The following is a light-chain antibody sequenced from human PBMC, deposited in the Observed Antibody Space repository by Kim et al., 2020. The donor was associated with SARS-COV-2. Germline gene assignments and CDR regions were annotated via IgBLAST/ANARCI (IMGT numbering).Light chain of an antibody. J-gene: IGLJ3*02. Sequence: QSALTQPASVSGSPGQSITISSTGTSSDVGGYNYVSWYQQHPGKAPKLMIYDVSKRPSGVSNRFSGSKSGNTASLTISGLQAEDEADYHCSSFTSSSTWVFGGGTQLTVL. CDR1: SSDVGGYNY. CDR2: DVS. CDR3: SSFTSSSTWV. V-gene: IGLV2-14*01.